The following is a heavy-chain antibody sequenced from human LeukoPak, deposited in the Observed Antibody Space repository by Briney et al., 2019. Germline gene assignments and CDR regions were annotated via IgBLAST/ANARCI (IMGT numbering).Heavy chain of an antibody. V-gene: IGHV1-69*13. Sequence: SVKVSCKASGYIFTEHHINWVRQAPGQGLEWMGGIIPIFGTANYAQKLQGRVTITADESTSTAYMELSSLRSEDTAVYYCARGYDSYYGMDVWGQGTTVTVSS. CDR2: IIPIFGTA. D-gene: IGHD5-12*01. CDR1: GYIFTEHH. CDR3: ARGYDSYYGMDV. J-gene: IGHJ6*02.